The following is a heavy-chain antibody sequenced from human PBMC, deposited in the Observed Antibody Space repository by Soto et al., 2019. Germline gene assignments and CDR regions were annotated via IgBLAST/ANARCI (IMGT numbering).Heavy chain of an antibody. CDR1: GYTFTSYA. V-gene: IGHV1-3*05. CDR2: INAGNGNT. J-gene: IGHJ4*02. D-gene: IGHD2-21*02. Sequence: QVQLVQSGAEEKKPGASVKVSCKASGYTFTSYAMHWVRQAPGQRLEWMGWINAGNGNTKYSQKFQGRVTITRDTSVSTAYMELRSLRSEDTAVYYCARAWVVVTAPDYWGQGTLVTVSS. CDR3: ARAWVVVTAPDY.